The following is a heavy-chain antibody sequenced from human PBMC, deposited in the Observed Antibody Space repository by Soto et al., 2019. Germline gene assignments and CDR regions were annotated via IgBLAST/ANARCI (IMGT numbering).Heavy chain of an antibody. J-gene: IGHJ5*02. CDR2: IYWDDDK. D-gene: IGHD2-2*01. CDR3: AHAVNIVVVPAAHSYNWFDP. CDR1: GFSLSTSGVG. Sequence: SCPTLVNPTQTLTLTCTFSGFSLSTSGVGVGWIRQPPGKALEWLALIYWDDDKRYSPSLKSRLTITKDTSKNQVVLTMTNMDPVDTATYYCAHAVNIVVVPAAHSYNWFDPWGQGTLVTVSS. V-gene: IGHV2-5*02.